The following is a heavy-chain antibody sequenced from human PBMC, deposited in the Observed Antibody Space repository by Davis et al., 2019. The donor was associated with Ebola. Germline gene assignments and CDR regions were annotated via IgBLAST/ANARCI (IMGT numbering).Heavy chain of an antibody. CDR3: ARVTQPIAVAGDYFDY. J-gene: IGHJ4*02. Sequence: GESLKISCAASEFTFSSYAMHWVRQAPGKGLEWVALISYDGSNKYYADSVKGRFTVSRDTSKNTLYLQMNSLRAEDTAVYYCARVTQPIAVAGDYFDYWGQGTLVTVSS. D-gene: IGHD6-19*01. CDR1: EFTFSSYA. V-gene: IGHV3-30-3*01. CDR2: ISYDGSNK.